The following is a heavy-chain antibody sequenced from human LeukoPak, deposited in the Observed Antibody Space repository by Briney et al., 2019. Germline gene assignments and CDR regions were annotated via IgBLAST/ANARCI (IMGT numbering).Heavy chain of an antibody. D-gene: IGHD6-13*01. CDR3: ARDMWQLVLERYNWCDP. CDR1: GCTFSSYS. Sequence: GGSLTLSCAASGCTFSSYSMNWVRQAPGKGLEWVSSISSSSSYIYYADSVNGRFTISRDNPKNSLYLQMSSLRAEDTAVYNCARDMWQLVLERYNWCDPWGQGTLVTVSS. J-gene: IGHJ5*02. CDR2: ISSSSSYI. V-gene: IGHV3-21*01.